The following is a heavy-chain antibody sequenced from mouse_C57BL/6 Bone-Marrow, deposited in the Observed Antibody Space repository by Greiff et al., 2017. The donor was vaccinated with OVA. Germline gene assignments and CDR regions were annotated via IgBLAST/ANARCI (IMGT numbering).Heavy chain of an antibody. CDR3: ARADYGSSYWYFDV. V-gene: IGHV1-55*01. CDR1: GYTFTSYW. Sequence: VQLQQPGAELVKPGASVKMSCKASGYTFTSYWITWVKQRPGQGLEWIGDIYPGSGSTNYNEKFKSKATLTVDTSSSTAYMQLSSLTSEDSAVYYCARADYGSSYWYFDVWGTGTTVTASS. J-gene: IGHJ1*03. CDR2: IYPGSGST. D-gene: IGHD1-1*01.